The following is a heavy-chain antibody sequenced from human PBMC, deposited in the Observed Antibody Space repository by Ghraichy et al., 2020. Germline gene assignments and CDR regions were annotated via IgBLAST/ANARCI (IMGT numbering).Heavy chain of an antibody. Sequence: SQTLSLTCTVSGGSISSYYWSWIRQPPGKGLEWIGYIYTSGSTNYNPSLKSRVTISVDTSKNQFSLKLSSVTAADTAVYYCASGDGRLYYDSSGYYLDYWGQGTLVTVSS. CDR2: IYTSGST. CDR3: ASGDGRLYYDSSGYYLDY. CDR1: GGSISSYY. V-gene: IGHV4-4*09. D-gene: IGHD3-22*01. J-gene: IGHJ4*02.